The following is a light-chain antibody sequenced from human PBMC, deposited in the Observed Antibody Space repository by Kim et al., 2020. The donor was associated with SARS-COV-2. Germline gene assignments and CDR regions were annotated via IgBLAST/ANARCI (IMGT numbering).Light chain of an antibody. J-gene: IGLJ2*01. V-gene: IGLV1-44*01. CDR3: AAWDDSLRGVA. CDR2: RDS. Sequence: GRRATISFSGSNLHIGSKAVNRDPQLPGTAPKLLIYRDSQRPSGVSGRFSGSKSATSASLAISGLQSEDEADYYCAAWDDSLRGVAFGGGTQLTVL. CDR1: NLHIGSKA.